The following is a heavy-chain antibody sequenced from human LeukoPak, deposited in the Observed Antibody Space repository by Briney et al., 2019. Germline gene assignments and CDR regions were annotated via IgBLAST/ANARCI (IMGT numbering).Heavy chain of an antibody. CDR3: ARGIYGDYGYDAFDI. D-gene: IGHD4-17*01. J-gene: IGHJ3*02. CDR2: ISSSSSCI. V-gene: IGHV3-21*01. Sequence: GGSLRLSCAASGFTFSSYSMNWVRQAPGKGLEWVSSISSSSSCIYYADSVKGRFTISRDNAKNSLYLQMNSLRAEDTAVYYCARGIYGDYGYDAFDIWGQGTMVTVSS. CDR1: GFTFSSYS.